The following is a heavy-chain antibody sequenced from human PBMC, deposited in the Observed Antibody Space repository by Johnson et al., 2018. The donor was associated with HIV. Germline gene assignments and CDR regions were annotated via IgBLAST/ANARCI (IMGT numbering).Heavy chain of an antibody. D-gene: IGHD2-21*02. V-gene: IGHV3-66*01. CDR2: IYSGGST. CDR1: GFTVSSNY. J-gene: IGHJ3*02. Sequence: VQLVESGGGLVQPGGSLRLSCAASGFTVSSNYMSWVRQAPGKGLEWVSVIYSGGSTYNADSVKGRFTISRDNSKNTLYLQMNSLRAEDTAVYYCARDHRAYCGGDCYSDAFDIWGQGTMVTVSS. CDR3: ARDHRAYCGGDCYSDAFDI.